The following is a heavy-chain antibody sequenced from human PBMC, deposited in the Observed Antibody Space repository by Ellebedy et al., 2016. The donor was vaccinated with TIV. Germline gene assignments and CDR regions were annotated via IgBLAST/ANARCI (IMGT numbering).Heavy chain of an antibody. CDR2: IGDKANSHFT. V-gene: IGHV3-72*01. Sequence: GESLKISCATSGLSFSDHFMDWVRQAPGKGLEWVGRIGDKANSHFTQYAASVKGSFTISRDDSKNSLSLQMNSLNTEDTALYYCARIGYSSSDFDFWGQGTLVTVSS. J-gene: IGHJ4*02. D-gene: IGHD4-23*01. CDR1: GLSFSDHF. CDR3: ARIGYSSSDFDF.